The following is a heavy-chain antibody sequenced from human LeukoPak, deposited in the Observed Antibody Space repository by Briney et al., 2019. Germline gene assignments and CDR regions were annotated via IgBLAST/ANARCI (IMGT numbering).Heavy chain of an antibody. CDR2: ISGSGDST. Sequence: GGSLRLSCAASGFTFSTYAVNWVRQAPGKGLEWVSTISGSGDSTYYADSVKGRFTISRDNSKNTLYLQMNSLRAEDTAVYYCAKPPLNAIDYWGQGTPVTVSS. V-gene: IGHV3-23*01. CDR3: AKPPLNAIDY. D-gene: IGHD2-8*01. J-gene: IGHJ4*02. CDR1: GFTFSTYA.